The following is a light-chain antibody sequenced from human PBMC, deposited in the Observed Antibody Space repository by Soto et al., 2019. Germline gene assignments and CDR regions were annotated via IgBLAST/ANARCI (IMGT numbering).Light chain of an antibody. Sequence: SERTQPPSVSGAPGQRVTISWSGRSTNIGAGYDVHWYQQLPGTAPKLLIYGNSNRPSGVPDRFSGSKSGTSASLAITGLQAEDEADYYCQSYDSSLSGSRVFGTGT. CDR2: GNS. CDR1: STNIGAGYD. V-gene: IGLV1-40*01. CDR3: QSYDSSLSGSRV. J-gene: IGLJ1*01.